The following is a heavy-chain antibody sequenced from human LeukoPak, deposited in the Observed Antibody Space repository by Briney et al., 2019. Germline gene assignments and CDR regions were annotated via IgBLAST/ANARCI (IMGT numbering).Heavy chain of an antibody. CDR3: ARGEGWYGFFGY. CDR2: INHSGST. CDR1: GGSFSGYY. V-gene: IGHV4-34*01. D-gene: IGHD6-19*01. J-gene: IGHJ4*02. Sequence: SETLSLTCAVYGGSFSGYYWSWIRQPPGKGLEWIGEINHSGSTNYNPSLKSRVTISVDTSKNQFSLKLSSVTAADTAVYYCARGEGWYGFFGYWGQGTLVTVSS.